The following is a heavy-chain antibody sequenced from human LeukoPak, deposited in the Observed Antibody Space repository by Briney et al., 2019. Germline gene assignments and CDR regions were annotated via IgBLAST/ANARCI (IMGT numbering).Heavy chain of an antibody. CDR2: IYSGGST. CDR1: GFTVSSNY. CDR3: ARDAAADFWTAGYYFDY. Sequence: GGSLRLSCAASGFTVSSNYMSWVRQAPGKGLEWVSVIYSGGSTYYADSVKGRFTISRDNSKNTLYLQMNSLRAEDTAVYYCARDAAADFWTAGYYFDYWGQGTLVTVSP. J-gene: IGHJ4*02. V-gene: IGHV3-53*01. D-gene: IGHD3-3*01.